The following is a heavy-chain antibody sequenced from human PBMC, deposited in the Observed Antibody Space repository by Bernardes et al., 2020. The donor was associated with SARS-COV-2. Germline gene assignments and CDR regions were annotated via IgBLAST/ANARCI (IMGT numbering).Heavy chain of an antibody. Sequence: ASVKVSCKASGYTFTSYGISWVRQAPGQGLEWMGWISAYNGNTNYAQKLQGRVTMTTDTSTSTAYMELRSLRSDDTAVYYCARVISRLVIIEDYGMDVWGQGTTVTVSS. CDR2: ISAYNGNT. V-gene: IGHV1-18*01. CDR1: GYTFTSYG. CDR3: ARVISRLVIIEDYGMDV. J-gene: IGHJ6*02. D-gene: IGHD3-9*01.